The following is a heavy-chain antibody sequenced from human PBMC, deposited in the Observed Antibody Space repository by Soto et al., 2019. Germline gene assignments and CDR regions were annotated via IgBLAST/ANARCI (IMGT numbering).Heavy chain of an antibody. D-gene: IGHD2-2*01. V-gene: IGHV1-69*13. CDR3: ARVSYPQAVFEI. J-gene: IGHJ3*02. Sequence: SVKVSCKASGGTFSSYAISWVRQAPGQGLEWMGGIIPIFGTANYAQKFQGRVTITADESTSTAYMELSSLRSEDTAVYYCARVSYPQAVFEIWGQGTMVTVSS. CDR2: IIPIFGTA. CDR1: GGTFSSYA.